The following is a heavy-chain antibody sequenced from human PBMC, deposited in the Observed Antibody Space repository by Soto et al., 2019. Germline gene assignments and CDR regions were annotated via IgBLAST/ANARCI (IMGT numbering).Heavy chain of an antibody. CDR3: ARMSGVRGAYFDY. V-gene: IGHV4-31*03. Sequence: QVQLQESGPGLVKPSQTLSLTCTVSGGSISSGGYYWSWIRQHPGKGLEWIGYIYYSGSTYYNPSLKSRVTISVDTAKTQFSLKLSSVTAADTAVYYCARMSGVRGAYFDYWGQGTLVTVSS. J-gene: IGHJ4*02. CDR1: GGSISSGGYY. D-gene: IGHD3-10*01. CDR2: IYYSGST.